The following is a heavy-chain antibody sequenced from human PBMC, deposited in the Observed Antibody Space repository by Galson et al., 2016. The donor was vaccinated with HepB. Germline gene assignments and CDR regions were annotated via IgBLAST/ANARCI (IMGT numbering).Heavy chain of an antibody. Sequence: QSGAEVKKPGESLKISCKGSGYSFPNYWIGWVRQMPGKGLEWMGIIYPGDSDTTYSPSFQGQVTISADESISTAYLQWSSLKASDTAMYYCARWRTPTLSASSACFDYGGQGTLVTVSS. D-gene: IGHD6-6*01. CDR1: GYSFPNYW. J-gene: IGHJ4*02. CDR3: ARWRTPTLSASSACFDY. V-gene: IGHV5-51*01. CDR2: IYPGDSDT.